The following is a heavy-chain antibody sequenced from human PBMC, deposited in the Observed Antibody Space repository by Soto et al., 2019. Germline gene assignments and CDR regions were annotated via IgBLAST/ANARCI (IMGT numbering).Heavy chain of an antibody. V-gene: IGHV2-5*02. CDR1: GFSLTTRGVG. CDR2: IYWDDDE. J-gene: IGHJ3*01. D-gene: IGHD6-6*01. Sequence: QITLKASGQTLVKPTQILTLTCTFSGFSLTTRGVGVGWVRQPPGEALEWLALIYWDDDERYSPSLRSRLTITKETSKNQVVLTMTNMEPVDTGTYYCAHSYSSSPDDGFDVWGQGTRVTVSS. CDR3: AHSYSSSPDDGFDV.